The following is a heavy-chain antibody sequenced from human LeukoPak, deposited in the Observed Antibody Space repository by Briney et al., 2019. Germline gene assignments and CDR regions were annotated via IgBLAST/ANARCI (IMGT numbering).Heavy chain of an antibody. CDR3: ARDLVGIAAAGYFQH. CDR1: GYTFTGYY. J-gene: IGHJ1*01. V-gene: IGHV1-2*02. CDR2: INPNSGGT. D-gene: IGHD6-13*01. Sequence: ASVKVSCKASGYTFTGYYMHWVRQAPGQGLEWMGWINPNSGGTNYAQKFQGRVTMTRDTSISTAYMELSRLRSEDTAVYYCARDLVGIAAAGYFQHWGQGTLVTVSS.